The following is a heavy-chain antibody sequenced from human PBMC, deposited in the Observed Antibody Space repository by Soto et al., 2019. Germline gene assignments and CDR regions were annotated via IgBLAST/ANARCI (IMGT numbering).Heavy chain of an antibody. D-gene: IGHD6-19*01. CDR2: ISYDGSNK. J-gene: IGHJ4*02. Sequence: HPGGSLRLSCAASGFTFSSYAMHWVRQAPGKGLEWVAVISYDGSNKYYADSVKGRFTISRDNSKNTLYLQMNSLRAEDTAVYYCARDGWAAEPYYFDYWGQGTLVTVSS. V-gene: IGHV3-30-3*01. CDR3: ARDGWAAEPYYFDY. CDR1: GFTFSSYA.